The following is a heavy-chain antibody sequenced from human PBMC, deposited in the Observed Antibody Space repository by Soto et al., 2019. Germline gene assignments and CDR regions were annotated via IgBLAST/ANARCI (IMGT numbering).Heavy chain of an antibody. V-gene: IGHV3-23*01. D-gene: IGHD1-1*01. J-gene: IGHJ4*02. Sequence: GGSLRLSCAASGFTFYNYAMNWVRQAPGKGLEWVSIVSYNGGDTYYADSVKGRFTISRDNSKDTVDLQMNGLRAEDTAVYYCARYIRGPTVYYFDFWGPGVLVTVSS. CDR2: VSYNGGDT. CDR3: ARYIRGPTVYYFDF. CDR1: GFTFYNYA.